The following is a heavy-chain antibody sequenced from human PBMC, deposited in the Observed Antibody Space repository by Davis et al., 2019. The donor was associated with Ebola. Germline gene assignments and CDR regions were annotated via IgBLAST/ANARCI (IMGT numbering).Heavy chain of an antibody. CDR3: TKSLDQ. J-gene: IGHJ5*02. Sequence: GESLKISCAASGFTFSSYAMHWVRQAPGKGLEWVAVISYDGSNKYYADSVKGRFTISRDNAKNSLFLQMNSLRADDTAVYYCTKSLDQWGQGTLVTVSS. V-gene: IGHV3-30-3*01. CDR1: GFTFSSYA. CDR2: ISYDGSNK.